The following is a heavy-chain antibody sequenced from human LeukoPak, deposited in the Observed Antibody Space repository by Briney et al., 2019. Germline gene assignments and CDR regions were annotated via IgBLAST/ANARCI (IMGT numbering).Heavy chain of an antibody. CDR1: GASVSSGGYY. CDR3: ARRGGSGRSFDY. V-gene: IGHV4-61*08. Sequence: PSETLSLTCIVSGASVSSGGYYWSWLRQPPGKGLEWIGYIYYSGSTNYNPSLKSRVTISVDTSKNQFSLKVSSVTAADTAVYYCARRGGSGRSFDYWGQGTLVTVSS. CDR2: IYYSGST. J-gene: IGHJ4*02. D-gene: IGHD3-10*01.